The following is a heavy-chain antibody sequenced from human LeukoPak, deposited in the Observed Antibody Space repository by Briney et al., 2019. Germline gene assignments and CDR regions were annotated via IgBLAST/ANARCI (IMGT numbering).Heavy chain of an antibody. J-gene: IGHJ4*02. CDR2: IRYDGSNK. CDR1: GFTFSSYG. V-gene: IGHV3-30*02. CDR3: AKGNGNYYDY. Sequence: GGSLRLSCAASGFTFSSYGLHWVRQAPGKGLEWVAFIRYDGSNKYYADSVRGRFTISRDNPKNTLNLQMNSLRAEDTAVYYCAKGNGNYYDYWGQGTLVTVSS. D-gene: IGHD4-11*01.